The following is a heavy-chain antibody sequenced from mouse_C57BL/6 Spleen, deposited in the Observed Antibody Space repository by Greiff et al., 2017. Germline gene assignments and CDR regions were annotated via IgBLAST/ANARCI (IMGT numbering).Heavy chain of an antibody. CDR2: IYPGDGDT. CDR1: GYAFSSYW. J-gene: IGHJ3*01. CDR3: ARGRYGYDFAY. D-gene: IGHD2-2*01. V-gene: IGHV1-80*01. Sequence: QVQLKESGAELVKPGASVKISCKASGYAFSSYWMNWVKQRPGQGLEWIGQIYPGDGDTNYNGKFKGKATLTADKSSSTAYMQLSSLTSEDSAVYICARGRYGYDFAYWGQGTLVTVSA.